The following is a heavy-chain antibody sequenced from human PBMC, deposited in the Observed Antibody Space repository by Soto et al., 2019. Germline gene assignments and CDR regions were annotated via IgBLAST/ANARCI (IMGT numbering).Heavy chain of an antibody. CDR2: ISYDGSNK. CDR1: GFTFSSYA. J-gene: IGHJ6*02. D-gene: IGHD3-3*01. V-gene: IGHV3-30-3*01. Sequence: GGSLRLSCAASGFTFSSYAMHWVRQAPGKGLEWVAVISYDGSNKYYADSVKGRFTISRDNSKNTLYLEMNSLRAEDTAVYYCARDRAYDFWSGYLPHYYGMDVWGQGTTVTVSS. CDR3: ARDRAYDFWSGYLPHYYGMDV.